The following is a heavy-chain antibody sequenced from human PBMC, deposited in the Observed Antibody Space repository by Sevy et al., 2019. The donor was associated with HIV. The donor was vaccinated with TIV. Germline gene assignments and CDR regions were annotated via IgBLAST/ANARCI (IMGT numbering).Heavy chain of an antibody. CDR3: AREGCTKPHDY. CDR1: GFTFSKYS. J-gene: IGHJ4*02. CDR2: FSFGCGRI. D-gene: IGHD2-8*01. V-gene: IGHV3-23*01. Sequence: GGSLRLSCAASGFTFSKYSMSWVRQAPGKGLEWVSTFSFGCGRINDADSVKGRFTISRDDSKNTLYLQMNSLRADDTAVYYCAREGCTKPHDYWGQGTLVTVSS.